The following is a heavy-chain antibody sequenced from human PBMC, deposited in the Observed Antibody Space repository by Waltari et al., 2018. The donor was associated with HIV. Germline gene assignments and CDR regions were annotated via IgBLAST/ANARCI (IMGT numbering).Heavy chain of an antibody. V-gene: IGHV3-21*01. D-gene: IGHD3-10*01. J-gene: IGHJ6*02. Sequence: EVQLVESGGGLVKPGGSLRLSCAASGFTFSSYSMNWVRQAPGKGLEWVSSISSSSSYIYYADSVKGRFTISRDNAKNSLYLQMNSLRAEDTAVYYCARDGGVLWFGELVGSKDSYYYYGMDVWGQGTTVTVSS. CDR3: ARDGGVLWFGELVGSKDSYYYYGMDV. CDR1: GFTFSSYS. CDR2: ISSSSSYI.